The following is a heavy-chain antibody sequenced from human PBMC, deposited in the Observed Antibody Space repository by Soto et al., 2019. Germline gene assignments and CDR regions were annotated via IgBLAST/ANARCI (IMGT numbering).Heavy chain of an antibody. D-gene: IGHD2-15*01. Sequence: SETLSLTCTVPGGSVNIGTYYWSWIRQPPGKGLEWIGFISYSGSAYYNPSLKSRVTISVDTSKNQFSLNLSFVTAADTAVYYCATMGTPATGLYYFDYWGQGTLVTVSS. CDR3: ATMGTPATGLYYFDY. CDR2: ISYSGSA. V-gene: IGHV4-30-4*08. J-gene: IGHJ4*02. CDR1: GGSVNIGTYY.